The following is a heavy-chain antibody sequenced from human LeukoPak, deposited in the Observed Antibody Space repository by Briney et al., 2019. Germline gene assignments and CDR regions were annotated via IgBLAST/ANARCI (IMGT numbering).Heavy chain of an antibody. CDR3: ARVGGRGIDY. CDR1: GFSFNIYS. J-gene: IGHJ4*02. CDR2: TGSMGSTI. Sequence: PGGSLRLSRSASGFSFNIYSMSWVRQSPGKGLEWIAYTGSMGSTIHYADSVKGRFTISRDNAKKSLYLQMDTLRGDDTAVYYCARVGGRGIDYWGQGSLVSVSS. V-gene: IGHV3-48*01.